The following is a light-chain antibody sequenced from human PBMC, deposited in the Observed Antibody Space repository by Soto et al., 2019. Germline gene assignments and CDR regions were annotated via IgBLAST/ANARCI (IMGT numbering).Light chain of an antibody. CDR3: QQYGSSRT. V-gene: IGKV3-20*01. J-gene: IGKJ1*01. CDR1: QSFNSIY. Sequence: EIVLTQSPGTLSLSPGERATLSCRASQSFNSIYLAWYQQKPGQAPGLLIYGASNRATGIPDRFSGSGSGTDFTLTISRLEPEDFAVYYCQQYGSSRTFGQGTKVDIK. CDR2: GAS.